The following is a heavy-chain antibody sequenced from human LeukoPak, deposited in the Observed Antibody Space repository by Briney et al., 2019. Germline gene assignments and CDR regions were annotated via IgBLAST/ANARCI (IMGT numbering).Heavy chain of an antibody. J-gene: IGHJ6*03. Sequence: GGSLRLSCAASGFTFSSYGMHWVRQAPGKGLEWVAVIWYDGSNKYYADSVKGRFTISRDNSKNTLYLQMNSLRAEDTAVYYCAKEPYDSSGYSYYYMDVWGKGTTVTVS. CDR1: GFTFSSYG. CDR3: AKEPYDSSGYSYYYMDV. V-gene: IGHV3-33*06. CDR2: IWYDGSNK. D-gene: IGHD3-22*01.